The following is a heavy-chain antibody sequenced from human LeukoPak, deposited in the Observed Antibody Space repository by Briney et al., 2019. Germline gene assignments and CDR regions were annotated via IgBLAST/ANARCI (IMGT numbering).Heavy chain of an antibody. Sequence: SETLSLTCTVSGGSISSYYWSWIRQPPGKGLEWIGYIYYSGSTNYNPSLKSRVTTSVDTSKNHFSLNLSSVTAADTAVYYCARHRGRYYDSGSYYYFDYWGQGTLVTVSS. CDR2: IYYSGST. J-gene: IGHJ4*02. V-gene: IGHV4-59*08. D-gene: IGHD3-10*01. CDR1: GGSISSYY. CDR3: ARHRGRYYDSGSYYYFDY.